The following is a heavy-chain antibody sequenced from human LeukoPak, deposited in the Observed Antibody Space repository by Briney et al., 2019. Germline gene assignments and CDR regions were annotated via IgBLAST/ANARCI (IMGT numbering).Heavy chain of an antibody. V-gene: IGHV4-38-2*02. D-gene: IGHD3-10*01. CDR2: IYHSGST. CDR3: ARVHMARGVIHTSFDY. J-gene: IGHJ4*02. CDR1: GYSISSGYY. Sequence: PSGTLSLTCTVSGYSISSGYYWGWIRQPPGKGLEWIGSIYHSGSTYYNPSLKSRVTISVDTSKNQFSLRLSSVTAADTAVYYCARVHMARGVIHTSFDYWGQGTLVTVSS.